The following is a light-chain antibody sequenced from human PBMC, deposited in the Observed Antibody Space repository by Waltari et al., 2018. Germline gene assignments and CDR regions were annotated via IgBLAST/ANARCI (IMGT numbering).Light chain of an antibody. J-gene: IGKJ3*01. Sequence: DIQMTQPPPSLSASVGDRLTITCRASQSISNYLNWYQQKPGKAPKLLIYAASSLQSGVPSRFSGSGSGTDFTLTISSLQPEDFATYYCQQSYSTQFTFGPGTKVDIK. V-gene: IGKV1-39*01. CDR2: AAS. CDR1: QSISNY. CDR3: QQSYSTQFT.